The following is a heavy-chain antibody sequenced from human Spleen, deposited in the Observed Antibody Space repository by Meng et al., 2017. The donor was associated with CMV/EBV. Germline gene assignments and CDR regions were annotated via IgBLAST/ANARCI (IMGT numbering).Heavy chain of an antibody. D-gene: IGHD6-19*01. CDR3: ARDNPSSGWSYYYYGMDV. J-gene: IGHJ6*02. CDR1: GFTFSSYD. V-gene: IGHV3-13*03. CDR2: IGTAGDT. Sequence: GGSLRLSCAACGFTFSSYDMHWVRQATGKGLEWVSAIGTAGDTYYPGSVKGQFTISRDNSKNTLYLQMNSLRAEDTAVYYCARDNPSSGWSYYYYGMDVWGQGTTVTVSS.